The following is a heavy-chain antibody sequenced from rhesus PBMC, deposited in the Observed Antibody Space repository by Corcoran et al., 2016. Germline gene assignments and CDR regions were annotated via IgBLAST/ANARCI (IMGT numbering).Heavy chain of an antibody. D-gene: IGHD3S6*01. Sequence: EVQLVESGGGLAKPGGSQRLSCAASGFSFSNYWVSWVRQAPGKGLDWVGRIKNKADGGTAAYAESVKGRFTISGDDSKNTLYLQMNSLKTEDTAVYYCARESHGFDVWGPGVLVTVSS. J-gene: IGHJ5-1*01. CDR2: IKNKADGGTA. CDR1: GFSFSNYW. V-gene: IGHV3-16*02. CDR3: ARESHGFDV.